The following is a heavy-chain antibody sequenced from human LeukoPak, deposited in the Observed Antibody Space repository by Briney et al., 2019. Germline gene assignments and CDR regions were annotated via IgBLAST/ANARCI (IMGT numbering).Heavy chain of an antibody. V-gene: IGHV4-30-4*01. CDR2: IYYSGST. CDR1: GGSISSGDYY. CDR3: ARVGTGTTVGVPGYFDY. J-gene: IGHJ4*02. Sequence: SQTLSLTCTVSGGSISSGDYYWSWIRQPPGKGLEWIGYIYYSGSTYYNPSLKSRVTISVDTSKNQFSLKLSSVTAADTAVYYCARVGTGTTVGVPGYFDYWGQGTLVTVSS. D-gene: IGHD1-1*01.